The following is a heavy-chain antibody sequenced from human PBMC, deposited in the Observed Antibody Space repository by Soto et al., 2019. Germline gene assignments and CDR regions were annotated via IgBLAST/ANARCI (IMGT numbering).Heavy chain of an antibody. Sequence: GGSLRLSCEASGFTFNNYAMNWVRQAPGKGLEWVSSVSKNGDPTNHADSVTGRFTISRDNARNTVSLQMNSLRVEDTAVYYCAKAGNYNDRSGYYYFDQWGQGVLVTVSS. V-gene: IGHV3-23*01. J-gene: IGHJ4*02. CDR1: GFTFNNYA. CDR2: VSKNGDPT. D-gene: IGHD3-22*01. CDR3: AKAGNYNDRSGYYYFDQ.